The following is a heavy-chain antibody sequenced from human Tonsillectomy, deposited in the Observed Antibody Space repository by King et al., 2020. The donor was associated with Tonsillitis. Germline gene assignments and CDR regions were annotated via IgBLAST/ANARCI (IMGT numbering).Heavy chain of an antibody. Sequence: QVQLQESGPGLVKPSETLSLTCTVSGGSNNIITDYWGWIRQPPGQGLEWIGSIYYSGSTYYNPSLKSRVTISLDTSKNQFSLKVSSVTAADTAVYYCARDWSSLLRGVSPGRFLKAPQSLRDYGMDVWGRGTTVTVSS. J-gene: IGHJ6*02. CDR3: ARDWSSLLRGVSPGRFLKAPQSLRDYGMDV. V-gene: IGHV4-39*07. CDR2: IYYSGST. CDR1: GGSNNIITDY. D-gene: IGHD3-10*01.